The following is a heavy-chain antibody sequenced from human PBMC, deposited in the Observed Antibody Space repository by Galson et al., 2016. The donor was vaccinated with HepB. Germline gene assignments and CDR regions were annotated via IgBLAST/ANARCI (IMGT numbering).Heavy chain of an antibody. V-gene: IGHV3-30*18. Sequence: SLRLSCAASGVTLRKYGMHWVRQAPGKGLEWVALISYDGTEKHYPDSLKGRFTISRDDAKNTVSLQMNSLRREDTAVDYCAKEKIAYSNTWAGGRGMDVWGRGTTVTV. J-gene: IGHJ6*02. CDR2: ISYDGTEK. CDR3: AKEKIAYSNTWAGGRGMDV. CDR1: GVTLRKYG. D-gene: IGHD6-13*01.